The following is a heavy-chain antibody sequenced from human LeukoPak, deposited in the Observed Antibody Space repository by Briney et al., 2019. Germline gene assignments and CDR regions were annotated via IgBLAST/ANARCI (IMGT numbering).Heavy chain of an antibody. D-gene: IGHD2/OR15-2a*01. CDR1: GFTFSDYY. V-gene: IGHV3-66*04. CDR3: AKHINSSFYSGFDY. J-gene: IGHJ4*02. CDR2: ISGDYT. Sequence: GGSLRLSCAASGFTFSDYYMSWVRQAPGKGLEWVSVISGDYTFYADSVKGGFTFSRDNSRNTLYLQMNSLRAEDTAVYYCAKHINSSFYSGFDYWGQGTLVTVSS.